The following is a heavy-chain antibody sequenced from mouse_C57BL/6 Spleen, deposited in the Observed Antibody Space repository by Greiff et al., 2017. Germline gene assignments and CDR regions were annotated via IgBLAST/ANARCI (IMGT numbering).Heavy chain of an antibody. V-gene: IGHV3-6*01. CDR3: ARRGYYGSSYVWYFDV. CDR2: ISYDGSN. J-gene: IGHJ1*03. Sequence: EVQLQESGPGLVKPSQSLSLTCSVTGYSITSGYYWNWIRQFPGNKLEWMGYISYDGSNNYNPSLKNRISITRDTSKNQFFLKLNSVTTEDTATYYCARRGYYGSSYVWYFDVWGTGTTVTVSS. D-gene: IGHD1-1*01. CDR1: GYSITSGYY.